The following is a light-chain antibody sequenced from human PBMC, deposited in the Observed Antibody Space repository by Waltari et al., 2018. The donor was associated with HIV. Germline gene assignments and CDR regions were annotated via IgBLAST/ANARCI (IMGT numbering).Light chain of an antibody. CDR1: QSILSSSNNRNF. CDR3: QQFHSIPYS. V-gene: IGKV4-1*01. J-gene: IGKJ2*03. CDR2: WAS. Sequence: DVVMTQSPDSLAVSLGERATINCKSSQSILSSSNNRNFLAWYQQKAGQPPKLLIYWASTRESGVPDRFSGSESGTDFTLTISSLQAEDVALYYCQQFHSIPYSFGQGTKLEIK.